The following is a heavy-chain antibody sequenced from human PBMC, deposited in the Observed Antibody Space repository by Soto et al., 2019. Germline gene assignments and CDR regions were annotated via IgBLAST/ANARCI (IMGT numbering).Heavy chain of an antibody. Sequence: EVQLMESGGALVQPGGSLRLSCAASGFTFSNYWMSWVRQAPGKGLEWVANIKQDGSEKYYVDSVKGRFTISRDNAKTSLYLQMNSLRAEDTAVFYCASDYNGPDTFDIWGQGTLVTVSS. CDR1: GFTFSNYW. D-gene: IGHD2-8*01. CDR3: ASDYNGPDTFDI. J-gene: IGHJ3*02. CDR2: IKQDGSEK. V-gene: IGHV3-7*04.